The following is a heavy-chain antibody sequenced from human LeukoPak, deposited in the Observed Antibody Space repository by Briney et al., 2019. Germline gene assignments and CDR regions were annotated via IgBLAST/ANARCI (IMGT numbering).Heavy chain of an antibody. CDR1: GGSISSSSYY. V-gene: IGHV4-39*07. D-gene: IGHD5-12*01. CDR3: ARLGYSGYDGVDWFDP. CDR2: IYYSGST. Sequence: SETLSLTCTVSGGSISSSSYYWGWIRQPPGKGLEWIGSIYYSGSTYYNPSLKSRVTISVDTSKNQFSPKLSSVTAADTAVYYCARLGYSGYDGVDWFDPWGQGTLVTVSS. J-gene: IGHJ5*02.